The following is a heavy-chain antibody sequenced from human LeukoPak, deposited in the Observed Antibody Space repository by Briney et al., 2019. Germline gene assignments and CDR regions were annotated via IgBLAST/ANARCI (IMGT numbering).Heavy chain of an antibody. J-gene: IGHJ3*02. Sequence: SETLSLTCTVSGGSLSYYFWSWIRQPPGKGLEWIGYMYYSGSTNYNPSLKSRVTISVDTSKNQFSLKLSSVTAADTAVYYCARHVTISGPYDASDIWGQGTMVTVSP. V-gene: IGHV4-59*08. CDR3: ARHVTISGPYDASDI. D-gene: IGHD5-12*01. CDR1: GGSLSYYF. CDR2: MYYSGST.